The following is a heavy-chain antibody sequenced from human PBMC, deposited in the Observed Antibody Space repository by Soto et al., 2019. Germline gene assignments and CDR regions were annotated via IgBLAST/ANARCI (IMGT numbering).Heavy chain of an antibody. CDR3: ARYDGGADF. CDR2: IYPGDSDT. V-gene: IGHV5-51*01. Sequence: GESLKISCKASGYSFMNYWIGWVRQMPGKGLEWMGIIYPGDSDTRYSPSFQGQVTISADTSISSAYLLWSSLRASDTAMYFCARYDGGADFWGQGTLVTVSS. D-gene: IGHD3-16*01. CDR1: GYSFMNYW. J-gene: IGHJ4*02.